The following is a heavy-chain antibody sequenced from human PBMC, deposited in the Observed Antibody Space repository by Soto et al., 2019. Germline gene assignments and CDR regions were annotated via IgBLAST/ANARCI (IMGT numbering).Heavy chain of an antibody. D-gene: IGHD2-2*01. V-gene: IGHV5-10-1*01. CDR1: GYSFTSYW. CDR2: IDPSDSYT. CDR3: ARHTGYCSSTSCYSYYYGMDV. Sequence: RGESLKISCKGSGYSFTSYWISWVRQMPGKGLEWMGRIDPSDSYTNYSPSFQGHVTISADKSISTAYLQWSSLKASDTAMYYCARHTGYCSSTSCYSYYYGMDVWGQGTTVTVSS. J-gene: IGHJ6*02.